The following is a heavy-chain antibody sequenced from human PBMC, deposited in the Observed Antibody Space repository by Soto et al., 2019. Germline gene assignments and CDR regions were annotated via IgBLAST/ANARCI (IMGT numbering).Heavy chain of an antibody. CDR1: GFTFSSYG. CDR2: ISYDGSNK. D-gene: IGHD2-2*01. V-gene: IGHV3-30*03. J-gene: IGHJ4*02. Sequence: VGSLRLSCAASGFTFSSYGMHWVRQAPGKGLEWVAVISYDGSNKYYADSVKGRFTISRDNSKNTLYLQMNSLRAEDTAAYYCASDPQDIVVVPAAKNYWGQGTLVTVSS. CDR3: ASDPQDIVVVPAAKNY.